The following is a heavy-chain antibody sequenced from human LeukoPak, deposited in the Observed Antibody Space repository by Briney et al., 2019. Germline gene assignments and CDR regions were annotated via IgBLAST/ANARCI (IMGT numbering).Heavy chain of an antibody. J-gene: IGHJ4*02. CDR1: GFTFSSYS. CDR2: ISSSSSYI. V-gene: IGHV3-21*01. CDR3: ARAHTMIGHFDY. D-gene: IGHD3-22*01. Sequence: GGSLRLSCAASGFTFSSYSMNWVRQAPGKGLEWVSSISSSSSYIYYADSVKGRFTISRDNAKNSLYLQMNSLRAEDTAVYYCARAHTMIGHFDYWGQGTLDTVSS.